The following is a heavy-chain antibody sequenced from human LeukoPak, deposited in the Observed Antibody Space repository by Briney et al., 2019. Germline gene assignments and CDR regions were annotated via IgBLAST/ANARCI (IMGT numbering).Heavy chain of an antibody. CDR1: GGSFIGYY. CDR3: ARDGGYCSGVTCYNHYYYMDV. J-gene: IGHJ6*03. Sequence: SETLSLTCGVYGGSFIGYYWSWIRQPAGKGLEWIGRIYASGSTNYNPSLKSRVTMSVDTSKNLFSLKLTSVTAADTAVYYCARDGGYCSGVTCYNHYYYMDVWGKGTTVTISS. D-gene: IGHD2-15*01. V-gene: IGHV4-4*07. CDR2: IYASGST.